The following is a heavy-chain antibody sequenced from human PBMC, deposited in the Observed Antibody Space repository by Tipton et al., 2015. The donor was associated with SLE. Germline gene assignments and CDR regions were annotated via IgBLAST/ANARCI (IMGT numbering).Heavy chain of an antibody. J-gene: IGHJ4*02. CDR2: INPSGGST. D-gene: IGHD3-16*01. Sequence: QSGPEVKKPGASVKVSCKASGYTFTSYYMHWVRQAPGQGLEWMGIINPSGGSTSYAQKFQGRVTMTRDTSTSTVYMELSSLRSDDTAVYYCATWGGGFFDYWGQGTLVIVSS. CDR3: ATWGGGFFDY. CDR1: GYTFTSYY. V-gene: IGHV1-46*01.